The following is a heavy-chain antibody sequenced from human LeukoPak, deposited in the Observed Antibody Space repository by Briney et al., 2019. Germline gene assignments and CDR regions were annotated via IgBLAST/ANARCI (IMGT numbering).Heavy chain of an antibody. D-gene: IGHD2-8*01. V-gene: IGHV3-23*01. J-gene: IGHJ4*02. Sequence: PGGSLRLSCAASGFTFSSYAMSWVRQAPRKGLEWVSAISSSGGNTYYADSVKGRFTISRDDSKNTLYLQMNSLRAEDTAVYYCAKDRRTNGVWGQGTLVAVSS. CDR2: ISSSGGNT. CDR3: AKDRRTNGV. CDR1: GFTFSSYA.